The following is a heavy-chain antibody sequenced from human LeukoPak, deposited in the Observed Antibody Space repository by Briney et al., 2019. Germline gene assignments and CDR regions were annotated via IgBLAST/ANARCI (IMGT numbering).Heavy chain of an antibody. CDR1: GGSISSYY. V-gene: IGHV4-59*01. CDR3: ARDIEKRRGAVGFDP. D-gene: IGHD6-13*01. J-gene: IGHJ5*02. Sequence: SETLSLTCTVSGGSISSYYWSWIRQPPGKGLEWIGYIFDSGSTYHNPSLKSRVTISVDTSKNQFSLRLSSVTAADTAVYYCARDIEKRRGAVGFDPWGQGTLVTVSS. CDR2: IFDSGST.